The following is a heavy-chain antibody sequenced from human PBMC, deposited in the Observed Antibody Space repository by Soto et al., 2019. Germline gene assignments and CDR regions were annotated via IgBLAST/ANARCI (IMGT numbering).Heavy chain of an antibody. CDR2: FDPEDGET. J-gene: IGHJ4*02. V-gene: IGHV1-24*01. CDR1: GYTLTELS. CDR3: ATVARYYDFWSGHPSPYYFDY. D-gene: IGHD3-3*01. Sequence: ASVKVSCKVSGYTLTELSMHWVRQAPGKGLEWMGGFDPEDGETIYAQKFQGRVTMTEDTSTDTAYMELSSLRSEDTAVYYCATVARYYDFWSGHPSPYYFDYWGQRTPVTGSA.